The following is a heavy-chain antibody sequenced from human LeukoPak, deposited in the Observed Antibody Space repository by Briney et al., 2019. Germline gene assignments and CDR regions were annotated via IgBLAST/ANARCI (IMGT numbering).Heavy chain of an antibody. CDR1: GYTLNSYY. CDR2: IYPGDPNT. D-gene: IGHD3-3*01. CDR3: ARGVDFWSGSPYFDF. Sequence: GESLKISCKGSGYTLNSYYIAWVRQMPGRGLEWMGMIYPGDPNTRYSPSFEGQVTISIDRSIGTAYLQWSSLKASDTAMYYCARGVDFWSGSPYFDFWGQGTLVTVSS. V-gene: IGHV5-51*01. J-gene: IGHJ4*02.